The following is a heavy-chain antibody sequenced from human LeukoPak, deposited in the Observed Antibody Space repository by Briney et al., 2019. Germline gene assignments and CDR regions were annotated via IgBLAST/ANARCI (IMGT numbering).Heavy chain of an antibody. D-gene: IGHD1-14*01. CDR2: VYHLGTT. Sequence: SETLSLTCTVSGGSVRSSSYYWGWIRQPPGKGLEWIGEVYHLGTTAYNPSLESRVTISVDTSKNQFSLRLNSVTAADTAVYYCARGVFPGIPRKNYFDPWGQGILVTVSS. CDR1: GGSVRSSSYY. CDR3: ARGVFPGIPRKNYFDP. V-gene: IGHV4-39*01. J-gene: IGHJ5*02.